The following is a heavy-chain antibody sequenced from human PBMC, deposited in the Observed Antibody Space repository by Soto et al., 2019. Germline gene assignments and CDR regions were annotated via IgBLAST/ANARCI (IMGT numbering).Heavy chain of an antibody. J-gene: IGHJ4*02. D-gene: IGHD3-10*01. V-gene: IGHV3-53*01. CDR2: IYRSGSA. CDR1: GFTVSSNY. Sequence: EVQLVESGGGLIQPGGSLRLSCAASGFTVSSNYMSWVRQAPGKGFEWVSVIYRSGSAYYADSVKGRFTISRENSKNTLSLQMNSLRAKDTAVYYCARSMMVRGVLFDYWGRGTLVTVSS. CDR3: ARSMMVRGVLFDY.